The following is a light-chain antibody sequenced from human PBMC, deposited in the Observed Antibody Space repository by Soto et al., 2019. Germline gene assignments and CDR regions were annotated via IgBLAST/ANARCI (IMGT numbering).Light chain of an antibody. CDR3: QQFDTSPPST. V-gene: IGKV3-20*01. CDR2: GAS. Sequence: EIVLTQSPGTMSLSPGERATLSCRASQSVSSSYLAWYQQKPGQAPRLLIYGASSRATGIPDRFSGSGSGTDFTLTISRLEPEDFEVYYCQQFDTSPPSTFGQGTRLEIK. J-gene: IGKJ5*01. CDR1: QSVSSSY.